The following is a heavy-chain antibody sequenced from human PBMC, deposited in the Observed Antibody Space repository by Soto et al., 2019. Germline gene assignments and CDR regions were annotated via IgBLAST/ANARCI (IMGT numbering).Heavy chain of an antibody. Sequence: QVQLVQSGAEVKKPGASVKVSCKASGYTFTGNYIHWVRQAPGQGLEWMGWINSKRGNTNYAQKFQGWVTMTMDTSISTAYMELKSLKSDDTAVYYCARDWWSKNVFDVWGQGTMVAVSS. D-gene: IGHD2-8*02. CDR2: INSKRGNT. V-gene: IGHV1-2*04. CDR1: GYTFTGNY. J-gene: IGHJ3*01. CDR3: ARDWWSKNVFDV.